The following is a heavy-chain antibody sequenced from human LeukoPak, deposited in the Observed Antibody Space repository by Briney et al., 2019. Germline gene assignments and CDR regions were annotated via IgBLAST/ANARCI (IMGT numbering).Heavy chain of an antibody. CDR1: GFIFSNDW. Sequence: PGGSLRLSCEGSGFIFSNDWIHWVRQDSGKGLVWLSRISGDGSDTTYADSVKGRFTITRDNAKNTVHLQMNSLRAEDTGIYFCARVNHSIVVGGTPLLDYWGRGTLVTVSS. CDR2: ISGDGSDT. D-gene: IGHD2-15*01. CDR3: ARVNHSIVVGGTPLLDY. J-gene: IGHJ4*02. V-gene: IGHV3-74*03.